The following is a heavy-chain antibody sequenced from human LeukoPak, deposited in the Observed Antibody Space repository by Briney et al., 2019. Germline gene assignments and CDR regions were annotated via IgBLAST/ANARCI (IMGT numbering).Heavy chain of an antibody. CDR2: INPNSGGT. Sequence: ASVKVSCKASGYTFTGYYMHWVRQAPGQGLEWMGWINPNSGGTNYAQKFQGRVTMTRDTSISTAYMELSRLRSDDTAVYYCARDLWVILRKTYNWFDPWGQGTLVTVSS. J-gene: IGHJ5*02. CDR1: GYTFTGYY. D-gene: IGHD2-15*01. CDR3: ARDLWVILRKTYNWFDP. V-gene: IGHV1-2*02.